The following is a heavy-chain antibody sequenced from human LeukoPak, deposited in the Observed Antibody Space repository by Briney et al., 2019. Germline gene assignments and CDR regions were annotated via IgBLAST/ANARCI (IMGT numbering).Heavy chain of an antibody. CDR1: GGSINKYY. J-gene: IGHJ6*03. CDR3: ARGGYYYLDV. CDR2: IFHSGTT. Sequence: SETLSLTCTVSGGSINKYYWSWIRQPAGKGLEWIAYIFHSGTTKYNPSLKSRVAISLDTPKSQFSLKLHSVTAADTAVYYCARGGYYYLDVWGRGTTVTVSS. V-gene: IGHV4-59*01.